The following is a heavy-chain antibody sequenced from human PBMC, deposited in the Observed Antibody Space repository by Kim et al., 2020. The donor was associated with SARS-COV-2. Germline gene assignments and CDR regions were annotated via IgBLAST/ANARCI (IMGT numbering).Heavy chain of an antibody. Sequence: YYADSVKGRFTISRDNARNSLYLQMNSLRAEDTAFYYCARQGYYETSGYYFWGQGTPVTVSS. D-gene: IGHD3-22*01. J-gene: IGHJ4*02. V-gene: IGHV3-48*03. CDR3: ARQGYYETSGYYF.